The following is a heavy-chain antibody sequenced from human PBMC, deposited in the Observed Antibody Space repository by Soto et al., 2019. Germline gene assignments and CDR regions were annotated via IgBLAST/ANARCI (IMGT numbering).Heavy chain of an antibody. J-gene: IGHJ5*02. V-gene: IGHV3-30-3*01. CDR1: GFTFSSYA. CDR2: ISYDGSNK. Sequence: QVQLVESGGGVVQPGRSLRLSCAASGFTFSSYAMHWVRQAPGKGLEWVAVISYDGSNKYYADSVKGRFTISRDNSKNTLYLQMISLRAEDTAVYYCAREGWFDPWGQGTLVTVSS. CDR3: AREGWFDP.